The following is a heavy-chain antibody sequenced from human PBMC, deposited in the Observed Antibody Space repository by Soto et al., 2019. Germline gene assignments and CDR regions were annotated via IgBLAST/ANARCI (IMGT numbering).Heavy chain of an antibody. CDR1: GGSVSSGSYY. CDR2: IYYSGST. D-gene: IGHD2-15*01. Sequence: SETLSLTCTVSGGSVSSGSYYWSWIRQPPGKGLEWIGYIYYSGSTNYNPSLKSRVTISVDTSKNQFSLKLSSVTAADTAVYYCERAILKAGYGPLTFDYWGQGTLVTVSS. J-gene: IGHJ4*02. CDR3: ERAILKAGYGPLTFDY. V-gene: IGHV4-61*01.